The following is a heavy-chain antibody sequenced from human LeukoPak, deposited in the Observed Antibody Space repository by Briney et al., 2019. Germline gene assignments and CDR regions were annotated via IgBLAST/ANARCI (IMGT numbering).Heavy chain of an antibody. V-gene: IGHV3-53*01. CDR2: TYSSGTT. CDR3: AREPTYSSSLDY. D-gene: IGHD6-6*01. Sequence: PGGSLRLSCAASGFTVSSNCMSWVRQAPGKGLEYISVTYSSGTTYYADSVRDRFTISRDNSRNTLYLQMNSLRPEDTAVYYCAREPTYSSSLDYWGQGTLVTVSS. CDR1: GFTVSSNC. J-gene: IGHJ4*02.